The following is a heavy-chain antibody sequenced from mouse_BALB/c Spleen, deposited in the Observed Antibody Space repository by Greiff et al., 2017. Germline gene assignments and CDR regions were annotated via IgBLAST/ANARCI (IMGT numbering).Heavy chain of an antibody. CDR1: GYTFTDYN. Sequence: DVQLQESGPELVKPGASVKISCKASGYTFTDYNMHWVKQSHGKSLEWIGYIYPYNDGTKYNEKFKGKATLTSDKSSSTAYMELSSLTSEDSAVYYCARKVDDYWGQGTTLTVSS. CDR3: ARKVDDY. D-gene: IGHD1-1*01. J-gene: IGHJ2*01. V-gene: IGHV1S29*02. CDR2: IYPYNDGT.